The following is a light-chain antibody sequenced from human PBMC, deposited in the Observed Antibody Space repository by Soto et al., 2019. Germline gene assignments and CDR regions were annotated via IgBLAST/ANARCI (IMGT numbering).Light chain of an antibody. J-gene: IGLJ2*01. CDR2: EGS. CDR1: SSDVGSYNL. CDR3: CSYACSSTLV. V-gene: IGLV2-23*01. Sequence: QSALTQPASVSGSPGQSITISCTGTSSDVGSYNLVSWYQQHPGKAPKLMIYEGSKRPSGFSNRFSGSKSGNTASLTISGLEAEDEDDYYCCSYACSSTLVFGGGTKLTVL.